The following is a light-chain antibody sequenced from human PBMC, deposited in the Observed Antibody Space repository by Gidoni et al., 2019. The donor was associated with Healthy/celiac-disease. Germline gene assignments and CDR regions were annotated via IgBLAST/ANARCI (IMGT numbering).Light chain of an antibody. V-gene: IGKV3D-15*01. Sequence: EIVMTQPPATLSVSPGERATLSCRASQSVSSNLAWYQQKPGQAPRLLIYGASTRATGIPARFSGSGSGTEFTLTISSLQSEDFAVYYCQQYNNWPPDLTFGGGTKVEIK. CDR3: QQYNNWPPDLT. J-gene: IGKJ4*01. CDR2: GAS. CDR1: QSVSSN.